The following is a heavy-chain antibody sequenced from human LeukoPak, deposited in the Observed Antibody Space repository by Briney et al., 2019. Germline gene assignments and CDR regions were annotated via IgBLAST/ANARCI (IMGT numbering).Heavy chain of an antibody. V-gene: IGHV3-64D*06. D-gene: IGHD5-24*01. J-gene: IGHJ3*02. CDR1: GFTFSICA. Sequence: GGSLRLSCSASGFTFSICAMHWVRQAPGKGLEYVSAISTNGGVTYYADSVKGRFTISRDNSKNTLYLQMSSLRAEDTAVYYCVKDEVKSRDGYNLGAFDIWGQGSTVTVSS. CDR3: VKDEVKSRDGYNLGAFDI. CDR2: ISTNGGVT.